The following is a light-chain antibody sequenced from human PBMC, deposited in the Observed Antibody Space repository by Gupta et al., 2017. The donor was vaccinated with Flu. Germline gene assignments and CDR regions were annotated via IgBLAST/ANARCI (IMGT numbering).Light chain of an antibody. CDR3: QQYNIWPRT. Sequence: PSTLSVSAGERVTLACRASQSISSNLAWYQHKPGQAPRLLVFGSSTRATGIPARFSGSGSGTEFTLTITSLQSEDFTVYYCQQYNIWPRTFGQGTKVEIK. V-gene: IGKV3-15*01. CDR2: GSS. CDR1: QSISSN. J-gene: IGKJ1*01.